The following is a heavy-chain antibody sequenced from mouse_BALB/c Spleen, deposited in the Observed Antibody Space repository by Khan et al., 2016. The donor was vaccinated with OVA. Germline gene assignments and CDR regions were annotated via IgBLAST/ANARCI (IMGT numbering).Heavy chain of an antibody. CDR1: GFTFSNYG. D-gene: IGHD1-1*01. J-gene: IGHJ2*01. CDR3: ATSYFSGHYFDY. Sequence: EVELVESGGGLVQPGGSRKLSCAASGFTFSNYGMHWVRQAPEKGLEWVAFISGDTSTTYYADTVKGRFTISRDNPKNTLFLQMTSLMSEDTAGYYCATSYFSGHYFDYWGPGTTLTVSS. V-gene: IGHV5-17*02. CDR2: ISGDTSTT.